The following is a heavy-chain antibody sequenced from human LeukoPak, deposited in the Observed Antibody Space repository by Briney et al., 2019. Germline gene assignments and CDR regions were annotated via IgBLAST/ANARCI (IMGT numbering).Heavy chain of an antibody. V-gene: IGHV1-18*01. D-gene: IGHD6-19*01. J-gene: IGHJ6*03. CDR2: ISAYNGNT. CDR1: GYTFTSYG. Sequence: ASVKVSCKASGYTFTSYGISWVRQAPGQGLEWMGWISAYNGNTNYAQKFQGRVTITADESTSTAYMELSSLRSEDTAVYYCARLAASSGWSYYYYMDVWGKGTTVTVSS. CDR3: ARLAASSGWSYYYYMDV.